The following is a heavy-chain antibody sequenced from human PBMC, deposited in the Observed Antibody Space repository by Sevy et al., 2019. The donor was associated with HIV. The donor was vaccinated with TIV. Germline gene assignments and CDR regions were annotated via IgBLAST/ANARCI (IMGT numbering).Heavy chain of an antibody. CDR1: GFTFSSYS. V-gene: IGHV3-48*02. D-gene: IGHD3-3*01. Sequence: GGSLRLSCAASGFTFSSYSMNWVRQAPGKGLEWVSYISSSSSTIYYADSVKGRFTISRDNAKNSLYLQMNSLRDEDTAVYYCARDLVRGDFWSGYGVYYYYYGMDVWGQGTTVTVSS. CDR2: ISSSSSTI. CDR3: ARDLVRGDFWSGYGVYYYYYGMDV. J-gene: IGHJ6*02.